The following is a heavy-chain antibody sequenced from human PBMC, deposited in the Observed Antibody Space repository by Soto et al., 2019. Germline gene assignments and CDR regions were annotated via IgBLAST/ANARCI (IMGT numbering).Heavy chain of an antibody. J-gene: IGHJ6*02. Sequence: SETLSLTCTVSGGSISSSSYYWGWIRQPPGKGLEWIGSIYYSGSTYYNPSLKSRVTISVDTSKNQFSLKLSSVTAADTAVYYCANVDTAMVYGMDVWGQGTTVTVSS. CDR3: ANVDTAMVYGMDV. CDR2: IYYSGST. D-gene: IGHD5-18*01. CDR1: GGSISSSSYY. V-gene: IGHV4-39*01.